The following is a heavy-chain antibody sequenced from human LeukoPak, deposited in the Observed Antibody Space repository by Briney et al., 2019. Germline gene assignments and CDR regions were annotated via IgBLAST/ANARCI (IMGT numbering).Heavy chain of an antibody. CDR2: ISSSYI. CDR3: ASWLRLGGGTLDY. CDR1: GFTFSSYS. D-gene: IGHD5-12*01. V-gene: IGHV3-21*01. J-gene: IGHJ4*02. Sequence: GGSLRLSCAASGFTFSSYSMNWVRQAPGKGLEWVSSISSSYIYYADSVKGRFTISRDNAKNSLYLQMNSLRAEDTAVYYCASWLRLGGGTLDYWGQGTLVTVSS.